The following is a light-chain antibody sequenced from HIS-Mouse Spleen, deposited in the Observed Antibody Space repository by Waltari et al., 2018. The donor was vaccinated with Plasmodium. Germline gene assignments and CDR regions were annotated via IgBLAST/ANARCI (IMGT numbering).Light chain of an antibody. CDR1: QSISSY. CDR3: QQSYSTWT. Sequence: DIHMTHSPSSLSASVGDSVTITYRQMQSISSYLNWYQQKPGKAPKLLIYAASSLQSRVPSRFSGSGSGTDFTLTISSLQSEDFATYYCQQSYSTWTFGQGTKVEIK. V-gene: IGKV1-39*01. J-gene: IGKJ1*01. CDR2: AAS.